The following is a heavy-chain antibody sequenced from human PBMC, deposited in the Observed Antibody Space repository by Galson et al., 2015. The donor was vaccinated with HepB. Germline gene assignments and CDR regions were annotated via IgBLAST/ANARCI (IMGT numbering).Heavy chain of an antibody. J-gene: IGHJ6*03. D-gene: IGHD2-2*01. CDR2: TYYRSKWNT. Sequence: CAISGDSVSSNSAAWNWIRQSPSRGLEWLGRTYYRSKWNTDYAVSVKSRIIINPDTSKNQFFLRLNSVTPEDTAFYYCAKDPGPHFCSSTTCPQYNYYYYCMDVWGKGTTATVSS. V-gene: IGHV6-1*01. CDR1: GDSVSSNSAA. CDR3: AKDPGPHFCSSTTCPQYNYYYYCMDV.